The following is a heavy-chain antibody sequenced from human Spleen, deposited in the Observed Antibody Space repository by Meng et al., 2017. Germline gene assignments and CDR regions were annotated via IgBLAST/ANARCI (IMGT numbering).Heavy chain of an antibody. CDR2: IYYSGST. CDR1: GGSISSYY. Sequence: GSLRLSCTVSGGSISSYYWSWIRQPPGKGLEWIGYIYYSGSTNYNPSLESRVTMSVDTSKNQFSLKLGSVTAADTAVYYCARGDTSGWYSYWGQGTLVTVSS. D-gene: IGHD6-19*01. CDR3: ARGDTSGWYSY. J-gene: IGHJ4*02. V-gene: IGHV4-59*01.